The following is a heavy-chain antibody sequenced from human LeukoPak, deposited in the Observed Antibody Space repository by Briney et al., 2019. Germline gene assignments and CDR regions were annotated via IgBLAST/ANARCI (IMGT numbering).Heavy chain of an antibody. CDR3: ARVEFRNDFWSGYYNNYYYYMDV. Sequence: SETLSLTYTVSGGSISSSSYYWGWIRQPPGKGLEWIGSIYYSGSTYYNPSLKSRVTISVDTSKNQFSLKLSSVTAADTAVYYCARVEFRNDFWSGYYNNYYYYMDVWGKGTTVTVSS. D-gene: IGHD3-3*01. J-gene: IGHJ6*03. CDR2: IYYSGST. V-gene: IGHV4-39*07. CDR1: GGSISSSSYY.